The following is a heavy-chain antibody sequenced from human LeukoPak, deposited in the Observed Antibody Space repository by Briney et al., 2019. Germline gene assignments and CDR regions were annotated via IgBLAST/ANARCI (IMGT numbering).Heavy chain of an antibody. D-gene: IGHD3-22*01. V-gene: IGHV1-18*01. CDR2: ISAYNGNT. Sequence: ASVKVSCKASGYTFTSYGISWVRQAPGQGLEWMGWISAYNGNTNYAQKVQGRVTMTTDTSTSTAYMELRSLRSDDTAVYYCARDFVRFYYDSSGYYNGADAFDIWGQGTMVTVS. CDR3: ARDFVRFYYDSSGYYNGADAFDI. CDR1: GYTFTSYG. J-gene: IGHJ3*02.